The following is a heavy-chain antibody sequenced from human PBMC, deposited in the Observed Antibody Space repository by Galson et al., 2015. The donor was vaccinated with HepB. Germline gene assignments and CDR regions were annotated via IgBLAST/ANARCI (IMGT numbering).Heavy chain of an antibody. V-gene: IGHV3-23*01. CDR1: GFTFSSYA. J-gene: IGHJ4*02. CDR2: ISGSGDNT. D-gene: IGHD6-19*01. Sequence: SLRLSCAASGFTFSSYAMTWVRQAPGKGLEWVSSISGSGDNTYYADSVKGRFTISRDNSKNMLFLQMNSLRAEDTAIYYCAEARVHISVTTLSDYWGQGSLVTVSS. CDR3: AEARVHISVTTLSDY.